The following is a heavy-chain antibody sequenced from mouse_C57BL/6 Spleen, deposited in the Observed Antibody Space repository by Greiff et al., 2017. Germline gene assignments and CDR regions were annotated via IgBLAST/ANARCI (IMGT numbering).Heavy chain of an antibody. Sequence: QVQLQQPGAELVMPGASVKLSCKASGYTFTSYWMHWVKQRPGQGLEWIGKIDPSDSYTHYNQKFKGKSTLTVDKSSSPAYMQLSSLTSEDSAVYYCARGLVTTEVATRYFDVWGTGTTVTVSS. CDR3: ARGLVTTEVATRYFDV. V-gene: IGHV1-69*01. J-gene: IGHJ1*03. CDR2: IDPSDSYT. D-gene: IGHD1-1*01. CDR1: GYTFTSYW.